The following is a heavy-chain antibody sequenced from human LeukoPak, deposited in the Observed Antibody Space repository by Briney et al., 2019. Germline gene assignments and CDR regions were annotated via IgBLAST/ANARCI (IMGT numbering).Heavy chain of an antibody. CDR1: GFSLTTRGVG. D-gene: IGHD1-26*01. CDR2: IYWDDDK. CDR3: ALRPKSGANWFDP. Sequence: ESGPTLVKPTQTLTLTCSFSGFSLTTRGVGVAWIRQPPAKALEWLALIYWDDDKAYSPSLKHRLTITKGTSKNQVVLTMTNIDPVDTATYFCALRPKSGANWFDPWGQGTLVTVSS. J-gene: IGHJ5*02. V-gene: IGHV2-5*02.